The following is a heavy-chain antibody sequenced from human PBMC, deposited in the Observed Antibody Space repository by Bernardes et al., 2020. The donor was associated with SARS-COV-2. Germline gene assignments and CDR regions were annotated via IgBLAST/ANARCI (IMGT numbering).Heavy chain of an antibody. CDR3: ARQGTGHTSGMSHFDY. CDR1: GYSFTSYW. D-gene: IGHD1-1*01. V-gene: IGHV5-51*01. CDR2: IYPGDSET. J-gene: IGHJ4*02. Sequence: GESLKISCKGSGYSFTSYWIGWVRQMPGKGLEWMGIIYPGDSETRYSPSFQGQVTISADKSISTAYLQWRSLKASDTAMYYCARQGTGHTSGMSHFDYWGQGTLVTFSS.